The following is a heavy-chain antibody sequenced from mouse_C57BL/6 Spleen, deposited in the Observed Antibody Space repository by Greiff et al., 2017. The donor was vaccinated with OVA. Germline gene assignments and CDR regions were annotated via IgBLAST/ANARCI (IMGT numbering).Heavy chain of an antibody. CDR2: INPNNGGT. J-gene: IGHJ2*01. Sequence: EVKLVESGPELVKPGASVKIPCKASGYTFTDYNMDWVKQSHGKSLEWIGDINPNNGGTIYNQKFKGKATLTVDKSSSTAYMELRSLTSEDTAVYYCARSGVVAKNYFDYWGQGTTLTVSS. CDR3: ARSGVVAKNYFDY. D-gene: IGHD1-1*01. V-gene: IGHV1-18*01. CDR1: GYTFTDYN.